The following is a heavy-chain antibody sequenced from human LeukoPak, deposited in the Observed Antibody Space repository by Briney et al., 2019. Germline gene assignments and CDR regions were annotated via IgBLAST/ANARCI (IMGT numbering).Heavy chain of an antibody. J-gene: IGHJ6*03. CDR3: ASTQRYSYGYGSYYYYYYMDV. CDR2: INHSGST. Sequence: PSETLSLTCAVYGGSFSGYYWSWIRQPPGKGLEWIGEINHSGSTNYNPSLKSRVTISVDTSKNQFSLKLSSVTAADTAVYYCASTQRYSYGYGSYYYYYYMDVWGKGTTVTISS. CDR1: GGSFSGYY. V-gene: IGHV4-34*01. D-gene: IGHD5-18*01.